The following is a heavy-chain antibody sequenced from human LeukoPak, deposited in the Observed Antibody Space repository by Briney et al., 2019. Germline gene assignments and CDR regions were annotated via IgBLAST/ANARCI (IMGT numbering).Heavy chain of an antibody. J-gene: IGHJ4*02. Sequence: GASVKVSCKASGGTFSSYAISWVRQAPGQGLEWMGGIIPIFGTANYAQKFQGRVTMTRDMSTSTVYMELSSLRSEDTAVYYCARDGGGGYNFGDFDYWGQGTLVTVSS. V-gene: IGHV1-69*05. CDR3: ARDGGGGYNFGDFDY. CDR1: GGTFSSYA. D-gene: IGHD5-24*01. CDR2: IIPIFGTA.